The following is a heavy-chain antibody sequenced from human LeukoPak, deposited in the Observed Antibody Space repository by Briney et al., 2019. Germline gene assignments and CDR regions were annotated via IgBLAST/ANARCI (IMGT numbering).Heavy chain of an antibody. V-gene: IGHV4-59*01. D-gene: IGHD1-26*01. CDR3: ARGRSNYYGMDV. CDR2: IYYNGNT. CDR1: DGSINSYY. J-gene: IGHJ6*02. Sequence: KPSETLSLTCSVSDGSINSYYWNWIRRPPGKGLEWIGHIYYNGNTNYSPSLKSRVTMSVDTSKNLFSLKVSSVTAADTAVYYCARGRSNYYGMDVWGQGTTVTVSS.